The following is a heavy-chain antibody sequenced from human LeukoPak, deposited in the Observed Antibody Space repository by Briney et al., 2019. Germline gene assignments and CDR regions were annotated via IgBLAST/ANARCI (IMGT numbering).Heavy chain of an antibody. CDR1: GGYTGSHY. CDR3: ARGPPLDY. Sequence: PSETLSLTCTVSGGYTGSHYWSWIRQPAGKRLEWIGRISPSGTTHYNPSLGSRVTISVDTSKNQFSLKLSSVTAADTAVYYCARGPPLDYWGQGTLVTVSS. J-gene: IGHJ4*02. V-gene: IGHV4-4*07. CDR2: ISPSGTT.